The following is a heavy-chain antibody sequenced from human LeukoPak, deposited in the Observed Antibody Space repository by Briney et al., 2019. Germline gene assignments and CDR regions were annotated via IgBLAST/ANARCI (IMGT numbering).Heavy chain of an antibody. CDR3: AYGHTAMVI. CDR1: GYTFTSYD. D-gene: IGHD5-18*01. V-gene: IGHV1-18*01. Sequence: KVSCKASGYTFTSYDINWVRQATGQGLEWMGWISAYNGNTNYAQKLQGRVTMTTDTSTSTAYMELRSLRSDDTAVYYCAYGHTAMVIWGQGTLVTVSS. J-gene: IGHJ4*02. CDR2: ISAYNGNT.